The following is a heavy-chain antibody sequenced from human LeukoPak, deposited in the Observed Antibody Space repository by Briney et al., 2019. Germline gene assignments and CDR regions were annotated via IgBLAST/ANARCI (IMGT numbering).Heavy chain of an antibody. CDR2: IRSKAYGGTT. CDR1: GFTFGDYA. V-gene: IGHV3-49*03. CDR3: RRDLAITMIRGDVDY. D-gene: IGHD3-10*01. J-gene: IGHJ4*02. Sequence: GSLRLSCTASGFTFGDYAMSWFRQAPGKGLEWVSFIRSKAYGGTTQYAASVKGRFTISRDDSKSIAYLQMDSLKTEDTAVYYCRRDLAITMIRGDVDYWGQGTLVTVSS.